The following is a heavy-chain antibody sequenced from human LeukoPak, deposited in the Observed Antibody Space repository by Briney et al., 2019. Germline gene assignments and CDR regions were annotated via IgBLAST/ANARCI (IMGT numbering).Heavy chain of an antibody. CDR3: ARAPHDYPYFDY. D-gene: IGHD4-11*01. J-gene: IGHJ4*02. CDR2: IVPILGTA. V-gene: IGHV1-69*13. Sequence: SVKVSCKASGGTFSSYAISWVRQAPGQGLEWMGGIVPILGTANYAQKFQGRVTITADESTSTAYMELSSLRSEDTAVYYCARAPHDYPYFDYWGQGTLVTVSS. CDR1: GGTFSSYA.